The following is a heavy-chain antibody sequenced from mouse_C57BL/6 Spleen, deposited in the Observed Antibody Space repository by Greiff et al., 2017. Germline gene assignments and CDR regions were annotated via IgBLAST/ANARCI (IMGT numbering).Heavy chain of an antibody. J-gene: IGHJ1*03. Sequence: VKLLESGPGLVAPSPSLSITCTVSGFSLTSYAISWVRQPPGKGLEWLGVIWTGGGTNYNSALKSRLSISKDKATSHVFLKMNSLQTDDTARYYCARNYPLYGNYWYVDVWGTGTTVTVSS. CDR1: GFSLTSYA. V-gene: IGHV2-9-1*01. D-gene: IGHD2-1*01. CDR2: IWTGGGT. CDR3: ARNYPLYGNYWYVDV.